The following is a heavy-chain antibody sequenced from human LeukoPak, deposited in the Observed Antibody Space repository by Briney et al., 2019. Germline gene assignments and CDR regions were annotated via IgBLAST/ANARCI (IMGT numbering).Heavy chain of an antibody. CDR2: IRSKAYGGTT. CDR3: TRANAPAVFDY. J-gene: IGHJ4*02. D-gene: IGHD2-8*01. Sequence: PGGSLRLSCTASGFTFCDYAMSWVRQAPGKGLEWVGFIRSKAYGGTTEYAASVKGRFTISRDDSKSIAYLQMNSLKTEDTAVYYCTRANAPAVFDYWGQGTLVTVSS. CDR1: GFTFCDYA. V-gene: IGHV3-49*04.